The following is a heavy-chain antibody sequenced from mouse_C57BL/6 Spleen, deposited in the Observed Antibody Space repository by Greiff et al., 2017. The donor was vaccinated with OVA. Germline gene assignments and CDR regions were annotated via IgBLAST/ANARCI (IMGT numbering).Heavy chain of an antibody. V-gene: IGHV5-17*01. Sequence: EVKLVESGGGLVKPGGSLKLSCAASGFTFSDYGMHWVRQAPEKGLEWVAYISSGSSTIYYADTVKGRFTISRDNAKNTLFLQMTSLRSEDTAMYYCAVWLRRGYFDVWGTGTTVTVSS. J-gene: IGHJ1*03. D-gene: IGHD2-2*01. CDR3: AVWLRRGYFDV. CDR1: GFTFSDYG. CDR2: ISSGSSTI.